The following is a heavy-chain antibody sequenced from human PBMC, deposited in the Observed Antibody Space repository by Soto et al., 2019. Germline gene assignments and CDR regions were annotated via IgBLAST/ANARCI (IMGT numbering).Heavy chain of an antibody. D-gene: IGHD3-3*01. CDR3: ARHKRDLRFLEWSYYFDY. V-gene: IGHV3-30-3*01. J-gene: IGHJ4*02. Sequence: GGSLRLSWAASGFTFSSYAIHWVRQAPGKGLEWVALISYDGSNKYYADSVKGRFTISRDNSKNTLYLQMNSLRAEDTAVYYCARHKRDLRFLEWSYYFDYWGQGTLVTVSS. CDR2: ISYDGSNK. CDR1: GFTFSSYA.